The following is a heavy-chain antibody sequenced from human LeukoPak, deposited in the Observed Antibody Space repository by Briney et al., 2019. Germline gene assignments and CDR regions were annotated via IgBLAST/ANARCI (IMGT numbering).Heavy chain of an antibody. J-gene: IGHJ5*02. CDR1: GFTFSSYW. D-gene: IGHD1-26*01. CDR2: IKQDGSEK. V-gene: IGHV3-7*01. Sequence: GGSLRLSCAASGFTFSSYWMSWVRQAPGKGLEWVANIKQDGSEKYYVDSVKGRFTISRDNAKNSLYLQMNSLRAEDTAVYYCARDLREWDFPSGDWFDPWGQGTLVTVSS. CDR3: ARDLREWDFPSGDWFDP.